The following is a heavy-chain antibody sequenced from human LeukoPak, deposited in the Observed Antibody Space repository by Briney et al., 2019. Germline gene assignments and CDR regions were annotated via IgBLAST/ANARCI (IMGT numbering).Heavy chain of an antibody. J-gene: IGHJ4*02. V-gene: IGHV3-30*02. Sequence: GGSLRLSCAASGFTFSSYGMHWVRQAPGEGLEWVTFIRYDGSHKYYADSVKGRFTISRDNSKNTLYLQMNSLRAEDTALYYCAKDRYDSSGYYWAQDYWGQGTLVTVSS. CDR2: IRYDGSHK. CDR3: AKDRYDSSGYYWAQDY. CDR1: GFTFSSYG. D-gene: IGHD3-22*01.